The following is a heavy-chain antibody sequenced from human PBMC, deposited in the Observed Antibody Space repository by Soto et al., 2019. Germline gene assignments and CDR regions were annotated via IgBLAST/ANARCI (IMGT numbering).Heavy chain of an antibody. CDR2: IYSAGSA. V-gene: IGHV3-66*01. CDR1: GFTVSNYH. D-gene: IGHD6-13*01. J-gene: IGHJ4*02. CDR3: ARVHSSSYHYLDY. Sequence: GGSLRLSCAASGFTVSNYHMSWVRQAPGKGLEWISVIYSAGSADFADSVKGRFTISRDNSKNTLYLQMSSLRADDTAVYYCARVHSSSYHYLDYWGQGTLVTVSS.